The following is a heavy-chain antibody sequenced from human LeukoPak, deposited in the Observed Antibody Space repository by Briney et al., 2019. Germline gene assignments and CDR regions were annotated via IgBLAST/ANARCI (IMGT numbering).Heavy chain of an antibody. D-gene: IGHD1-14*01. J-gene: IGHJ4*02. V-gene: IGHV4-61*02. CDR3: ARKRNRGTFDY. CDR1: GGSISSGNYF. Sequence: SETLSLTCTVSGGSISSGNYFWNWIRQPAGKKLEWIGRIYSSGSTNYNPSLQSRVTISADTSKNQVSLRLTSVTAADTAVYYCARKRNRGTFDYWGQGTLVTVSS. CDR2: IYSSGST.